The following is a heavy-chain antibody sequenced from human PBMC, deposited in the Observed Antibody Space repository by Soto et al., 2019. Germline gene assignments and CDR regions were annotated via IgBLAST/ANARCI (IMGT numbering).Heavy chain of an antibody. D-gene: IGHD3-3*01. CDR3: ARGSDFWSGYSPRRNYGMDV. Sequence: PSETLSLTCTVSGGSISSYYWSWIRQPPGKGLEWIGYIYYSGSTNYNPSLKSRVTISVDTSKNQFSLKLSSVTAADTAVYYCARGSDFWSGYSPRRNYGMDVWGQGTTVTVSS. V-gene: IGHV4-59*01. CDR1: GGSISSYY. CDR2: IYYSGST. J-gene: IGHJ6*02.